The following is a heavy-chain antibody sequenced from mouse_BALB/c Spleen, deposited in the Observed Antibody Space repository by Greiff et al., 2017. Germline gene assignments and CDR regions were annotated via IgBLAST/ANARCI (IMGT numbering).Heavy chain of an antibody. Sequence: VQLQQSGPELMKPGASVKISCKASGYSFTSYYMHWVKQSHGKSLEWIGYIDPFNGGTSYNQKFKGKATLTVDKSSSTAYMHLSSLTSEDSAVYYCARAGYLYAMDDWGQGTSVTVSS. CDR2: IDPFNGGT. J-gene: IGHJ4*01. CDR3: ARAGYLYAMDD. CDR1: GYSFTSYY. D-gene: IGHD5-1*01. V-gene: IGHV1S135*01.